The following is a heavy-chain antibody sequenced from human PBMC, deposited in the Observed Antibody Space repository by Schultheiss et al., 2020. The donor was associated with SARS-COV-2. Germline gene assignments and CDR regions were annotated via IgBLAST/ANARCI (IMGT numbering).Heavy chain of an antibody. J-gene: IGHJ4*02. D-gene: IGHD6-6*01. Sequence: GGSLRLSCAASGFTFSSYAMHWVRQAPGKGLEWVAVISYDGSNKYYADSVKGRFTISRDNSKNTLYLQMNSLRAEDTAVYYCARDLANSWLGWVAARVIDYWGQGTLVTVSS. CDR1: GFTFSSYA. V-gene: IGHV3-30*03. CDR3: ARDLANSWLGWVAARVIDY. CDR2: ISYDGSNK.